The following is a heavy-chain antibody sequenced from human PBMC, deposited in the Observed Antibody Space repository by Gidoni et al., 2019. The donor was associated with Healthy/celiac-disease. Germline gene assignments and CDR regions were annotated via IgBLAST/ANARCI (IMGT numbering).Heavy chain of an antibody. CDR3: ARDRGGSYYYYGMDV. J-gene: IGHJ6*02. Sequence: QVQLQESGPGLVKPSETLSLTCTVSGGSLSSYYWSWIRQPPGKGLEWIGYIYYSGSTNYNPSLKSRVTISVDTSKNQFSLKLSSVTAADTAVYYCARDRGGSYYYYGMDVWGQGTTVTVSS. CDR1: GGSLSSYY. D-gene: IGHD2-15*01. CDR2: IYYSGST. V-gene: IGHV4-59*01.